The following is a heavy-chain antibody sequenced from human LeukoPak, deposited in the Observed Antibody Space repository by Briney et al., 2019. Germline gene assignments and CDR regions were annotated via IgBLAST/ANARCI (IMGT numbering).Heavy chain of an antibody. J-gene: IGHJ4*02. CDR3: ASWGIAVAGTEVDY. CDR1: GYTFTSYY. V-gene: IGHV1-46*01. CDR2: INPSGGST. Sequence: ASVKVSCKASGYTFTSYYMHWVRQAPGQGLEWMGIINPSGGSTSYAQKFQGRVTMTRDTSISTAYMELSRPRSDDTAVYYCASWGIAVAGTEVDYWGQGTLVTVSS. D-gene: IGHD6-19*01.